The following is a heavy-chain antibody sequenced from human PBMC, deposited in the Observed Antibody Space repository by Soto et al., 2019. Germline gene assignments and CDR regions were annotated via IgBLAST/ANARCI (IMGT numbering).Heavy chain of an antibody. V-gene: IGHV3-7*01. CDR1: GFTVRSSW. Sequence: AGSLRLSCAASGFTVRSSWITGVRQAPGKGREWVANIKQDGSEKYYVDSVKGRFTISRDNTKNSLYLQMNSLRAEDTAVYYCARDRYSYYDFWSGSLPYYYYGMDVWGQGPTVTVSS. CDR3: ARDRYSYYDFWSGSLPYYYYGMDV. D-gene: IGHD3-3*01. CDR2: IKQDGSEK. J-gene: IGHJ6*02.